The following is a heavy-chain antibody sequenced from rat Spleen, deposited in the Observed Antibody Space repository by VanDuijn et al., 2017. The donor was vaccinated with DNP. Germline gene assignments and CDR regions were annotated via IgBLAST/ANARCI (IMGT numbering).Heavy chain of an antibody. CDR3: AVQLGVFDY. CDR1: GYSITSNFR. CDR2: INSAGST. V-gene: IGHV3-3*01. J-gene: IGHJ2*01. D-gene: IGHD5-1*01. Sequence: EVQLQESGPGLVKPSQSLSLTCSVTGYSITSNFRWSWIRKFPGNTLEGMGYINSAGSTDYNPSLKSRISITRDTSKNQFFLQVNSVITEDTATYYCAVQLGVFDYWGQGVMVIVSS.